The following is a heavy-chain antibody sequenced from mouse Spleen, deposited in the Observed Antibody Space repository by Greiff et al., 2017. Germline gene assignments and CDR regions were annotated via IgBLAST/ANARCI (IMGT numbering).Heavy chain of an antibody. D-gene: IGHD2-14*01. V-gene: IGHV5-12*02. CDR3: ARRGTYAMDY. Sequence: EVHLVESGGGLVQPGGSLKLSCATSGFTFSDYYMYWVRQTPEKRLEWVAYISNGGGSTYYPDTVKGRFTISRDNAKNTLYLQMSRLKSEDTAMYYCARRGTYAMDYWGQGTSVTVSS. CDR2: ISNGGGST. CDR1: GFTFSDYY. J-gene: IGHJ4*01.